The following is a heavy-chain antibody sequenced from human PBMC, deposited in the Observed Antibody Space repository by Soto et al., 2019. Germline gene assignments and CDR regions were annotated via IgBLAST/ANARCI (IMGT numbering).Heavy chain of an antibody. J-gene: IGHJ6*02. CDR3: AKEIPAYGDYLSGMDV. D-gene: IGHD4-17*01. Sequence: PGGSLRLSCAASGFTFSSYGMHWVRQAPGKGLEWVAVISYDGSNKYYADSVKGRFTISRDNSKNTLYLQMNSLRAEDTAVYYCAKEIPAYGDYLSGMDVWGQETTVTVSS. CDR1: GFTFSSYG. CDR2: ISYDGSNK. V-gene: IGHV3-30*18.